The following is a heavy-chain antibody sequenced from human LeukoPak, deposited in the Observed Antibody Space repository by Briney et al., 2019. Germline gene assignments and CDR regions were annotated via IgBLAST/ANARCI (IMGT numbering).Heavy chain of an antibody. V-gene: IGHV3-49*04. D-gene: IGHD5-18*01. CDR2: IRSKTYGGTT. CDR3: TRDRGYSYGGY. CDR1: GFMFGDYA. J-gene: IGHJ4*02. Sequence: GGSLRLSCTASGFMFGDYAMSWARQAPGKGLKWVGVIRSKTYGGTTEYAASVKGRFTISRDDSKSIAYLQMNSLKTEDTAVYYCTRDRGYSYGGYWGQGTLVTVSS.